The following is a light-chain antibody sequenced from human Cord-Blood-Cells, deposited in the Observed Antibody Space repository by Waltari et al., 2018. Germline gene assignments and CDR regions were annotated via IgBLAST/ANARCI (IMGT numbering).Light chain of an antibody. CDR2: AAS. V-gene: IGKV1-39*01. CDR1: QSIRSN. CDR3: QQSYSTPIT. Sequence: DIQMTQSQSSLSASVVDRVTITCRASQSIRSNLNWYQQKPGKAPKRLISAASSLQSGVPARVSGSGSGTDFTLTISSLQPEDFATYYCQQSYSTPITFGQTPRLEIK. J-gene: IGKJ5*01.